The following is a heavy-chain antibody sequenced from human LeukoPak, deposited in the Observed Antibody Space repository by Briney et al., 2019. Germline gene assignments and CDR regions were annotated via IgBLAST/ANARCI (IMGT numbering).Heavy chain of an antibody. Sequence: GGSLRLSCAASGFTFSSYSMNWVRQAPGKGLEWVSFISSSSSYIHYADSVKGRFTISRDNAKNSLYLQMNSLRAEDTAVYYCARVVDTPMVLYGAFDIWGQGTMVTVSS. D-gene: IGHD5-18*01. CDR1: GFTFSSYS. CDR2: ISSSSSYI. V-gene: IGHV3-21*01. J-gene: IGHJ3*02. CDR3: ARVVDTPMVLYGAFDI.